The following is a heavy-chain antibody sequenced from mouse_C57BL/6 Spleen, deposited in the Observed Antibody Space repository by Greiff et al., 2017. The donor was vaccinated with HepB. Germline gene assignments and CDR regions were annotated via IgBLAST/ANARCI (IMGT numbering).Heavy chain of an antibody. Sequence: VQLQQSGAELARPGASVKMSCEASGYTFTSYTMHWVKQRPGQGLEWIGYINPSSGYTKYNQKFKDKATLTADKSSSQAYMQLSSLTSEDSAVYYCAREGSSTMVTTRAMDYWGQGTSVTVSS. D-gene: IGHD2-2*01. CDR1: GYTFTSYT. CDR2: INPSSGYT. CDR3: AREGSSTMVTTRAMDY. V-gene: IGHV1-4*01. J-gene: IGHJ4*01.